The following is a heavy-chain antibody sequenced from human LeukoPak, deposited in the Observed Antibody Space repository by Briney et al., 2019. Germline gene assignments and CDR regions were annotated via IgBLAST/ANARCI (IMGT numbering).Heavy chain of an antibody. J-gene: IGHJ4*02. V-gene: IGHV4-39*01. Sequence: PSATLSLTCTVSGGSISSSSYYWGWIRQPPGKGLEWIGSIYYSGSTYYNPSLKSRVTISVDTSKNQFSLKLSSVTAADTAVYYCARLHYDYVWGSYRSHYFDYWGQGTLVTVSS. CDR2: IYYSGST. CDR1: GGSISSSSYY. D-gene: IGHD3-16*02. CDR3: ARLHYDYVWGSYRSHYFDY.